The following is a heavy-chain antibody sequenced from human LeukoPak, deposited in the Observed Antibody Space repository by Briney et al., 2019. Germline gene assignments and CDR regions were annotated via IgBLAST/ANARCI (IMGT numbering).Heavy chain of an antibody. CDR3: ARGWFGDVFDI. Sequence: PSETLSLTCTVSGGSISSYYWSWIRQTAGKGLEWIGRISTSGSTNYNPSLKSRVTISLDTSKNHFSLKLSSVTAADTAVYYCARGWFGDVFDIWGQGTMVTVSS. CDR1: GGSISSYY. V-gene: IGHV4-4*07. J-gene: IGHJ3*02. CDR2: ISTSGST. D-gene: IGHD3-10*01.